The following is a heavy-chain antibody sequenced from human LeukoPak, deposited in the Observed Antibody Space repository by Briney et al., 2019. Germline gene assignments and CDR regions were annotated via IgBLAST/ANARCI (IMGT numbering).Heavy chain of an antibody. V-gene: IGHV1-69*05. CDR3: ARQPGGTTSAFDI. CDR1: GGTFSSYA. CDR2: IIPIFSTA. Sequence: SVKVSCKASGGTFSSYAISWVRQAPGQELEWMGRIIPIFSTANYAQKFQGRVTITTDESTSTACMELSSLRSEDTAVYYCARQPGGTTSAFDIWGQGTMVTVSS. D-gene: IGHD1-7*01. J-gene: IGHJ3*02.